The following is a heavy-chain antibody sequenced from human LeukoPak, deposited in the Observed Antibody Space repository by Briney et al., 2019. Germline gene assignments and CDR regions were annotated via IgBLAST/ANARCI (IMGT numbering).Heavy chain of an antibody. J-gene: IGHJ3*02. CDR2: IVVGSGNT. V-gene: IGHV1-58*02. CDR3: AASLHTIGPQWLLDAFDI. CDR1: GFTFTSSA. D-gene: IGHD6-19*01. Sequence: ASVKVSCKASGFTFTSSAMQWVRQARGQRLEWIGWIVVGSGNTNYAQKFQERVTITRDMSTSTAYMELSSLRSEDTAVYYCAASLHTIGPQWLLDAFDIWGQGTMVTVSS.